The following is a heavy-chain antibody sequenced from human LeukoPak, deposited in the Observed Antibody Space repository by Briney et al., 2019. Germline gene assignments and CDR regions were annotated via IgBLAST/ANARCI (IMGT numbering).Heavy chain of an antibody. CDR2: IIPIFGTA. V-gene: IGHV1-69*01. J-gene: IGHJ3*02. Sequence: SVNVSCKASGGTFSSYAISWVRQAPGQGLEWMGGIIPIFGTANYAQKFQGRVTITADESTSTAYMELSSLRSGDTAVYYCARAQGGYDFAAFDIWGQGTVVIVSS. CDR1: GGTFSSYA. CDR3: ARAQGGYDFAAFDI. D-gene: IGHD5-12*01.